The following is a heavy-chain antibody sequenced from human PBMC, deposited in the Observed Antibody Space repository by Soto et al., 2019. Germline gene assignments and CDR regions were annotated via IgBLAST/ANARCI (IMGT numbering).Heavy chain of an antibody. D-gene: IGHD3-16*01. V-gene: IGHV4-39*01. Sequence: PSPPKPHPYTVFDDNISNFCWPRIRKTQGQGQEWIASIHYRGSTYYKPSLKGRVTIMMDMSKNQFSVSLSSVTAADTAVYYCSRHAPPYEDPRGNVFDPWVQGTLDTGSS. CDR1: DDNISNFC. J-gene: IGHJ5*02. CDR2: IHYRGST. CDR3: SRHAPPYEDPRGNVFDP.